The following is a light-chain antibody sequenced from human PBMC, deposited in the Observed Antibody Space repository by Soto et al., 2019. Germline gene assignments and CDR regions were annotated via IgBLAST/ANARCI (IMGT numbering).Light chain of an antibody. CDR2: AAS. Sequence: DIQMTQSPSSVSASVGDRVTITCRATQDLTSWLAWYQQKPGKAPKLLIYAASSLQSGVPPRFSGSGSGTDFTLTISSLQPEDFAIYFCQQATIYPLTFGQGTRLEIK. V-gene: IGKV1-12*01. CDR3: QQATIYPLT. J-gene: IGKJ5*01. CDR1: QDLTSW.